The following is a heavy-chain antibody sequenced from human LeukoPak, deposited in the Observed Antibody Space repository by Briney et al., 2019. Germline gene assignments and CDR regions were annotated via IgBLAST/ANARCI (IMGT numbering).Heavy chain of an antibody. Sequence: GGSLRLSCAASGFTVSSNYMSWVRQAPGKGLEWVSVIHSGGSTYYADSVKGRFIISRDNSKNMLYLQMNSLRSGDTAVYYCATTPSVAVAEAWDYWGQGTLVTVSS. D-gene: IGHD6-19*01. J-gene: IGHJ4*02. CDR3: ATTPSVAVAEAWDY. V-gene: IGHV3-53*01. CDR2: IHSGGST. CDR1: GFTVSSNY.